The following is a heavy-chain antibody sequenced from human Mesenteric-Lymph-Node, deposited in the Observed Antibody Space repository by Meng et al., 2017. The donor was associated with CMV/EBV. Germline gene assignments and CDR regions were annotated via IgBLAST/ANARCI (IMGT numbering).Heavy chain of an antibody. CDR2: TSYSGSPT. CDR3: ARDDYGGLYFNY. J-gene: IGHJ4*02. Sequence: GESLKISCAASGFTFSSYWMSWVRQAPGKGLEWVAYTSYSGSPTKYADSVRGRFTISRDNAKNSLYLEMNSLRAEDTAVYYCARDDYGGLYFNYWGQGTLVTVSS. V-gene: IGHV3-48*04. D-gene: IGHD4-23*01. CDR1: GFTFSSYW.